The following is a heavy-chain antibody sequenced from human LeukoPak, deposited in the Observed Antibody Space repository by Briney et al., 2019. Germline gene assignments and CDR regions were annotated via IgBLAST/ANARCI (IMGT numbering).Heavy chain of an antibody. CDR3: AKAGDGSSWYKTYYYYYGMDV. Sequence: GGSLRLSCAASGFTFSSYGMHWVRQAPGKGLEWVAVISYDGSNKYYADSVKGRFTISRDNSKNTLYLQMNSLTAEDTAVYYCAKAGDGSSWYKTYYYYYGMDVWGQGTTVTVSS. V-gene: IGHV3-30*18. D-gene: IGHD6-13*01. J-gene: IGHJ6*02. CDR1: GFTFSSYG. CDR2: ISYDGSNK.